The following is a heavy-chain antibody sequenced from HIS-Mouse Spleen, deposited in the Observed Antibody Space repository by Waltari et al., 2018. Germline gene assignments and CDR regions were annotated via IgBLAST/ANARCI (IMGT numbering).Heavy chain of an antibody. Sequence: EVQLVESGGGLVKPGGSLRLSCAASGFTFSSYSMNWVRQAPGKGLEWVSSISSSSSYIYYTDSVKGRFTISRDNAKNSLYLQMNSLRAEDTAVYYCARAYCGGDCYPPNYYGMDVWGQGTTVTVSS. CDR3: ARAYCGGDCYPPNYYGMDV. J-gene: IGHJ6*02. CDR1: GFTFSSYS. V-gene: IGHV3-21*01. D-gene: IGHD2-21*02. CDR2: ISSSSSYI.